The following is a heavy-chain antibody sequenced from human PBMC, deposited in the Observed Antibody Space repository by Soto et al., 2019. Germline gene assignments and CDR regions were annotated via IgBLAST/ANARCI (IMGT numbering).Heavy chain of an antibody. Sequence: ASVKVSCKGSGYTFASYGVSWVRQAPGQGLEWMGWISPRNGNKNYALELQGRVTLTTDTSTSTAYMELRSLNFDDTAVYYCARGFEDGAGAQYIDHWGQGTLVTVSS. J-gene: IGHJ4*02. CDR3: ARGFEDGAGAQYIDH. D-gene: IGHD6-19*01. CDR1: GYTFASYG. V-gene: IGHV1-18*01. CDR2: ISPRNGNK.